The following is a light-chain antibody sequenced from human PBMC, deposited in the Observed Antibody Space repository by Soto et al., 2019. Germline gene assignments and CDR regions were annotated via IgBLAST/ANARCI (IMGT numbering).Light chain of an antibody. CDR3: QQRHMWPIT. CDR2: GAS. V-gene: IGKV3D-20*02. CDR1: QSVTSSY. Sequence: EIVLTQSPATLSLSPGEGATLSCRASQSVTSSYLAWYQQKPGQAPRLLIYGASSRATGIPDRFSGSGSGADFTLTISSLEPEDSAVYYCQQRHMWPITFGQGTRLEIK. J-gene: IGKJ5*01.